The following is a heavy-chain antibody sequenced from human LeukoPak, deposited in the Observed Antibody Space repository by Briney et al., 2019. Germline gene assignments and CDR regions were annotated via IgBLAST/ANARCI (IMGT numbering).Heavy chain of an antibody. CDR1: GGSISSYY. CDR3: AREVAASGLGYFDY. V-gene: IGHV3-53*01. CDR2: IYSGGST. J-gene: IGHJ4*02. Sequence: PSETLSLTCTVSGGSISSYYWSWIRQPPGKGLEWVSLIYSGGSTYYANSVKGRFTISRDNSQNTLYLQMNSLRAEDTAVYYCAREVAASGLGYFDYWGQGTLVTVSS. D-gene: IGHD3-16*01.